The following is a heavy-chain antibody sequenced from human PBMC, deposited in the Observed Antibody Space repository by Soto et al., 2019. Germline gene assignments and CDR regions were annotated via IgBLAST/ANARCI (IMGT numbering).Heavy chain of an antibody. CDR2: INAYNGDT. Sequence: QVHLVQSGVEVRRPGASVKVSCKASGYTFNNYGFNWVRQAPGQGLEWMAWINAYNGDTNYAQNLQGRLTVTTDRSTSTAYIELRSLRSDDTAVYFCARDGSLGDSSGYYFGMAYWGQGTLVTVSS. J-gene: IGHJ4*02. CDR1: GYTFNNYG. V-gene: IGHV1-18*01. CDR3: ARDGSLGDSSGYYFGMAY. D-gene: IGHD3-22*01.